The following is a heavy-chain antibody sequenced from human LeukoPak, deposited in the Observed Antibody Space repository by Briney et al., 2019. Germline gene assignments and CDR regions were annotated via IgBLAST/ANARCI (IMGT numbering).Heavy chain of an antibody. D-gene: IGHD2-15*01. J-gene: IGHJ4*02. Sequence: ASVKVSCKASGYTFTSYGISWVRQAPGQGLEWMGWISAYNGNTNYAQKLQGRVTMTTDTSTSTAYMELRSLRSDDTAVYYCARVSCSGGSCSHHFDYWGQGTLVTVSS. V-gene: IGHV1-18*01. CDR3: ARVSCSGGSCSHHFDY. CDR2: ISAYNGNT. CDR1: GYTFTSYG.